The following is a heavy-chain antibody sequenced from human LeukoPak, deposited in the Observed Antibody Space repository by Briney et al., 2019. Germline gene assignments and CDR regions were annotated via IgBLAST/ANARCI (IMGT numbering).Heavy chain of an antibody. V-gene: IGHV3-53*01. CDR1: GFTVSSNY. CDR3: ARAKDYYYYYMDV. CDR2: IYSGGST. J-gene: IGHJ6*03. Sequence: GGSLRLSCAASGFTVSSNYMSWVRQAPGKGLEWVSVIYSGGSTYYADSVKGRSTISRDNSKNTLYLQVNSLRAEDTAVYYCARAKDYYYYYMDVWGKGTTVTISS.